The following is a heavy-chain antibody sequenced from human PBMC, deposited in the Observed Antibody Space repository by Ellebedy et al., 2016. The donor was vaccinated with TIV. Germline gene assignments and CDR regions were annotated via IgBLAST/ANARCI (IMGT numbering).Heavy chain of an antibody. CDR1: GGSISTYY. V-gene: IGHV4-59*08. CDR2: VYYSGST. CDR3: GRGAVVPAAMRYFDH. Sequence: MPSETLSLTCTVSGGSISTYYWNWIRQPPGKGLEWIGYVYYSGSTSYNPSLKSRVTISVDTSKKQFSLKLNSVTAADTAVYYCGRGAVVPAAMRYFDHWGRGTLVTVSS. D-gene: IGHD2-2*01. J-gene: IGHJ2*01.